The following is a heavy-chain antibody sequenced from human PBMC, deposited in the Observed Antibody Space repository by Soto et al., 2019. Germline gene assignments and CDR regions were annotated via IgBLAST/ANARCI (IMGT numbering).Heavy chain of an antibody. CDR2: VHWNDDT. V-gene: IGHV2-5*01. Sequence: QITLKEAGPTLVKPTQTLTLTCTFSGFALSTTGEGVFWIRQPPGQAPEWLALVHWNDDTRYSPSLRPRLTIKKDTSRNQVVLSLTTLDPVKTVPNYCAHRRLGDTSPDYPGPNVWGQRNTVIVSS. J-gene: IGHJ6*02. CDR3: AHRRLGDTSPDYPGPNV. D-gene: IGHD3-3*01. CDR1: GFALSTTGEG.